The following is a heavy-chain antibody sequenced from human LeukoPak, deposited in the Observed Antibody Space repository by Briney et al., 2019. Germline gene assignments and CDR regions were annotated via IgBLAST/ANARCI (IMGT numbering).Heavy chain of an antibody. V-gene: IGHV3-33*01. CDR2: IWYDGSNK. Sequence: GGSLRLSCAASGFTFSSYGMHWVRQAPGKGLEWVAVIWYDGSNKYYADSVKGRFTISRDNSKNTLYLEMNSLRAEDTAVYYCARRHSSGWSLIDYWGQGTLVTVSS. CDR3: ARRHSSGWSLIDY. D-gene: IGHD6-19*01. CDR1: GFTFSSYG. J-gene: IGHJ4*02.